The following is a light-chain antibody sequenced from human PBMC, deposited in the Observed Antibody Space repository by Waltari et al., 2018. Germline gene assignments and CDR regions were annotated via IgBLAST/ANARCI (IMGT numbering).Light chain of an antibody. J-gene: IGLJ2*01. Sequence: QSALTQPASVSGSPGQSITISCPGSSSDVGTYNLVSWYQQYPGKAPKLMIYEVTKRPSGVSNRFSGSKSGNTASLTISGLQAEDEADYYCCSYAGGTTFVVFGGGTNLAVL. CDR1: SSDVGTYNL. CDR2: EVT. V-gene: IGLV2-23*02. CDR3: CSYAGGTTFVV.